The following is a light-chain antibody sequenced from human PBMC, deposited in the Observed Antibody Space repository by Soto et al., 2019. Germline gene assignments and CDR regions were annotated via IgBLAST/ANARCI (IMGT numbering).Light chain of an antibody. V-gene: IGLV2-14*01. CDR2: DVS. J-gene: IGLJ1*01. Sequence: QSALAQPASVSGSPGQSITISCTGTSSDVGRYNYVSWFQQHPGKAPKLMIYDVSNWPSGVSDRFSGSKSGNTASLTISGLQAEDEADYYCSSFTSSSPFVFGTGTKLTVL. CDR1: SSDVGRYNY. CDR3: SSFTSSSPFV.